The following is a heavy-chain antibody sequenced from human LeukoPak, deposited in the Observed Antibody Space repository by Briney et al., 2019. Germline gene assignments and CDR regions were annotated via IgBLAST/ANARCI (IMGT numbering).Heavy chain of an antibody. Sequence: GGSLRLSCVASGSTFSSIWMSWVRQAPGEGLEWVGNIQPDGSEQYPVDSVKGRFTISRDNARNSLFLQMNSLRAEDTAVYYCAELGITMIGGVWGKGTTVTISS. CDR1: GSTFSSIW. V-gene: IGHV3-7*01. CDR3: AELGITMIGGV. J-gene: IGHJ6*04. D-gene: IGHD3-10*02. CDR2: IQPDGSEQ.